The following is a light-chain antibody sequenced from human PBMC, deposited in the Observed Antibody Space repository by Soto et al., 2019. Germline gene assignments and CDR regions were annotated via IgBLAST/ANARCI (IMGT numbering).Light chain of an antibody. V-gene: IGKV3-15*01. J-gene: IGKJ1*01. CDR2: GAS. CDR1: QSVTTN. CDR3: QQYNNWPRT. Sequence: EIVMTQSPATLSVSPGERATLSCTASQSVTTNLAWYQQKPGQAPRLLIYGASTRATGVPARFSGSGSVTEFTLTISSLQSEDFAVYYCQQYNNWPRTFGHGTKVEIK.